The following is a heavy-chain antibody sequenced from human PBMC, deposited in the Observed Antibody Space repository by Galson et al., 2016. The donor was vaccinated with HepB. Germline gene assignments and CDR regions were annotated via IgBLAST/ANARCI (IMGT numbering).Heavy chain of an antibody. CDR2: IYSDGST. CDR1: GFVVASHY. D-gene: IGHD3-10*01. CDR3: AKGWYYYATGGSHPFDS. J-gene: IGHJ4*02. Sequence: SLRLSCAASGFVVASHYMSWVRQAPGKGLEWVSVIYSDGSTYYADSVKGRFTISRDTSKNPLDLQMNSMRAEDTSVYYCAKGWYYYATGGSHPFDSWGQGTLVTVSS. V-gene: IGHV3-53*01.